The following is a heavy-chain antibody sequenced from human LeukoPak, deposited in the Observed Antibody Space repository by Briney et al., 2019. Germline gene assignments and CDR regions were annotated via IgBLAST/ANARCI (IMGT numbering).Heavy chain of an antibody. CDR2: ITTSSTYI. Sequence: GGSLRLSCAASGFTFSSYSMSWVRQAPGKGLEWVSSITTSSTYISYADSVKGRFTISRDNAKNSLYLQMNSLRAEDTAVYYCARGKYSSGWFDYWGQGTLDTVSS. V-gene: IGHV3-21*01. CDR1: GFTFSSYS. J-gene: IGHJ4*02. D-gene: IGHD6-19*01. CDR3: ARGKYSSGWFDY.